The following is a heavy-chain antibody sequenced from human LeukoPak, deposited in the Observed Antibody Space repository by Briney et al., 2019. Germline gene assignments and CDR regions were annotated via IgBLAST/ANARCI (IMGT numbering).Heavy chain of an antibody. CDR1: GFTFSSYA. Sequence: PGGSLRLSCAASGFTFSSYAMSWVRQAPGKGPEWVSAISHSGGTTYYADSVKGRFTISRDNSKNTLSLQMNSLRAEDTAVYYCVKGLSCSSTSCYVYFDYWGQGILVTISS. CDR3: VKGLSCSSTSCYVYFDY. V-gene: IGHV3-23*01. J-gene: IGHJ4*02. D-gene: IGHD2-2*01. CDR2: ISHSGGTT.